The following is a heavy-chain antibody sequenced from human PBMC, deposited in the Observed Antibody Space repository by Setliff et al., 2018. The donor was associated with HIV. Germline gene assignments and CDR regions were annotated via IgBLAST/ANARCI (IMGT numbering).Heavy chain of an antibody. J-gene: IGHJ6*03. CDR1: GYTFTSFD. CDR2: MSPNSGYT. Sequence: GASVKVSCKASGYTFTSFDINWVRQATGQGLEWMGWMSPNSGYTVYAQKFQGRVTMTSSTSISTAYMKLSRLRSEDTAVYYCAACGASAYYYYYMDVWGAGTTVTVSS. CDR3: AACGASAYYYYYMDV. V-gene: IGHV1-8*02. D-gene: IGHD4-17*01.